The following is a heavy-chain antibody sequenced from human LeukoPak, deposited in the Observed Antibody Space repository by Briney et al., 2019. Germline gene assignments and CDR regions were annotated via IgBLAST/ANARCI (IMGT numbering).Heavy chain of an antibody. CDR2: VYYRGGT. CDR3: AGDSSGYYDFDY. J-gene: IGHJ4*02. Sequence: SETLSLTCNVSGGSVSSTTYYWGWVRQPPGMGLEWIGSVYYRGGTFYNPSLKGRATISVDASKNQVSLRLNSVTAADTAVYYCAGDSSGYYDFDYWGQGTLATVSS. CDR1: GGSVSSTTYY. D-gene: IGHD3-22*01. V-gene: IGHV4-39*07.